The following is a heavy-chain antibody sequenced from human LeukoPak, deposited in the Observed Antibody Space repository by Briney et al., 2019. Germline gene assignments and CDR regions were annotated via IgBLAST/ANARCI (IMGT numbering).Heavy chain of an antibody. J-gene: IGHJ4*02. CDR2: IYRGGTT. D-gene: IGHD3-10*01. CDR3: ARVFGPYYFDY. CDR1: GFTVSTTY. Sequence: GGSLRLSCAASGFTVSTTYMNWVRQAPGKGLEWVSLIYRGGTTYYADSVKGRFTISRDNSKNTLDLQMNSLRAEDTAFYYCARVFGPYYFDYWGQGALVTVSS. V-gene: IGHV3-66*01.